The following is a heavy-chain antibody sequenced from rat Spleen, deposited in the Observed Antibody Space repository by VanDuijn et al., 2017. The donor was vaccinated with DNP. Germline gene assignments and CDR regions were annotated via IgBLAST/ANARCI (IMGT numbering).Heavy chain of an antibody. CDR3: AKNPQGLPYYFDY. Sequence: EVQLVESGGGPVQPGRSLKLSCVASGFIFSNYWMTWIRQAPGKGLEWVASISSTSDNTYYSDSVKGRFSISRDNAKSTLYLQMNSLRSEDTATYYCAKNPQGLPYYFDYWGQGVMVTVSS. CDR2: ISSTSDNT. CDR1: GFIFSNYW. J-gene: IGHJ2*01. V-gene: IGHV5-31*01. D-gene: IGHD4-4*01.